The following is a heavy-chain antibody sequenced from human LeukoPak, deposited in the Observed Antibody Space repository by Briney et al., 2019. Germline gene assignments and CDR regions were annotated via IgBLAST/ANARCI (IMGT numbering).Heavy chain of an antibody. CDR2: VSTTGSS. CDR3: ARIDTIGNTQYYYYGVEV. J-gene: IGHJ6*02. D-gene: IGHD2-2*01. V-gene: IGHV4-4*07. Sequence: SETLSLTCSVSGGSISSYFWSWIRQPAGKGLEWLGRVSTTGSSAYDPSLKGRLTLSVDMSKNQLSLTLRSVTAADTAVYYCARIDTIGNTQYYYYGVEVWGQGTAVTVSS. CDR1: GGSISSYF.